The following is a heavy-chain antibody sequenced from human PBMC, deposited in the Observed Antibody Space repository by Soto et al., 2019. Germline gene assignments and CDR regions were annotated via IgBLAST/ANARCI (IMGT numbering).Heavy chain of an antibody. Sequence: QVQLQESGPGLVKPSDTLSLTCAVSGYSISSSNWWGWIRQPPGKGLEWIGYIYYSGTTYYNPSPKSGVTMSVNTSKNQFTLKLTSVTAVDTAVYYCAIREIQGAIDYWGQGTLVTDSS. CDR3: AIREIQGAIDY. CDR1: GYSISSSNW. V-gene: IGHV4-28*01. D-gene: IGHD1-26*01. J-gene: IGHJ4*02. CDR2: IYYSGTT.